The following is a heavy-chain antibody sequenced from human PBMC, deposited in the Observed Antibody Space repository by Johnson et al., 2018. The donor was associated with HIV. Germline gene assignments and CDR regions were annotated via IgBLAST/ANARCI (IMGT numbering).Heavy chain of an antibody. J-gene: IGHJ3*02. Sequence: VHLVESGGGLVQVGGSLRLSCAASGFTFSSYWMSWVRRAPGKGLEWVANINQDGSENYYVDSVKGRFTISRDNAKNSLYLQMNSLRAEDTAVYYCARPGIEAAGYDAFDIWGQGTMVTVSS. D-gene: IGHD6-13*01. CDR2: INQDGSEN. CDR1: GFTFSSYW. CDR3: ARPGIEAAGYDAFDI. V-gene: IGHV3-7*01.